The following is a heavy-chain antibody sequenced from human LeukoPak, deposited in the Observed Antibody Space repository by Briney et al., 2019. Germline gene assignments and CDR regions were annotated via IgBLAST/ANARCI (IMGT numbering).Heavy chain of an antibody. V-gene: IGHV4-39*01. Sequence: LETLSLTCTVSGGSIGTTNYYWGWLRQLPGKGLEWIGSIYYSETTYDNPSLESRVTISIETSKNQFSLKLSSVTAADTAVYYCARQRADYFYYYVDVWGKGTTVAVS. CDR2: IYYSETT. D-gene: IGHD3-9*01. J-gene: IGHJ6*03. CDR3: ARQRADYFYYYVDV. CDR1: GGSIGTTNYY.